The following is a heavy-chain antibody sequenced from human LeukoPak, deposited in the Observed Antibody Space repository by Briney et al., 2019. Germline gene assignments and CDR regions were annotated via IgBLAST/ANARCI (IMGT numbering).Heavy chain of an antibody. Sequence: GASLKVSCKASGYTFTVHYLHWLRQAHGQGLEWMGWIKPDSGATNFAQNFQGRVTMTSDKSINTAYMELSSLTSDDTAMYYCARDHDYGPDYWGQGTLVTVSA. CDR2: IKPDSGAT. J-gene: IGHJ4*02. D-gene: IGHD4/OR15-4a*01. V-gene: IGHV1-2*02. CDR1: GYTFTVHY. CDR3: ARDHDYGPDY.